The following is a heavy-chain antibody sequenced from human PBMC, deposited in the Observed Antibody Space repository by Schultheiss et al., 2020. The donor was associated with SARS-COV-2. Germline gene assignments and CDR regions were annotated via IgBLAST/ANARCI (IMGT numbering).Heavy chain of an antibody. CDR3: AKGPDAWELLYYFDY. Sequence: GGSLRLSCAASGFTVSSNYMSWVRQAPGKGLELVSVIYSGGSTYYADSVKGRFTISRDNSKNTLYLQMNSLRAEDTAVYYCAKGPDAWELLYYFDYWGQGTVVTVAS. V-gene: IGHV3-53*01. J-gene: IGHJ4*02. CDR1: GFTVSSNY. CDR2: IYSGGST. D-gene: IGHD1-26*01.